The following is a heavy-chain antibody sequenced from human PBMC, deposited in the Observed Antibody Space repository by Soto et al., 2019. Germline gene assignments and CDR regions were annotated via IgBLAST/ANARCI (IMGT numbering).Heavy chain of an antibody. Sequence: GGSLRLSCAASGFTFSSYAMSWVRQAPGKGLEWVSAISGSGGSTYYADSVKGRFTISRDNSKNTLYLQMNSLRAEDTAVYYCAKVPAAIGYCSGGSCLLSFYMDVWGKGTTVTVSS. CDR3: AKVPAAIGYCSGGSCLLSFYMDV. D-gene: IGHD2-15*01. CDR2: ISGSGGST. J-gene: IGHJ6*03. V-gene: IGHV3-23*01. CDR1: GFTFSSYA.